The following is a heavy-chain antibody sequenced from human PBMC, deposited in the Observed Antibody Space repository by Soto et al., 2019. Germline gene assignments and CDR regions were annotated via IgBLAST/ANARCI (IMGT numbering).Heavy chain of an antibody. J-gene: IGHJ4*02. V-gene: IGHV5-51*01. CDR3: ARPRTYYYGSGSDLGRDYFAY. Sequence: PGESRKVSWKGSGYSFTSYWIGGVRQMPGKSLEWMGIIYPGDSDTRYSPSFQCQVTMSADKSISTAYLQWSSLKASDTAMYYCARPRTYYYGSGSDLGRDYFAYSGQGTLVTVSS. CDR1: GYSFTSYW. D-gene: IGHD3-10*01. CDR2: IYPGDSDT.